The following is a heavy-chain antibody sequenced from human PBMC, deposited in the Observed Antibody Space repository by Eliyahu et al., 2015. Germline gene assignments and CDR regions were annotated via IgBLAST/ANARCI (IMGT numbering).Heavy chain of an antibody. CDR2: INHSGST. CDR3: ARGSKRKPGKVEAYSYGYGVRAFDI. D-gene: IGHD5-18*01. Sequence: QVQLQQWGAGLLKPSETLSLTCAVYGGSFSGYYWSWXRXPPGKGLEWIGEINHSGSTNYNPSLKSRVTISVDTSKNQFSLKLSSVTAADTAVYYCARGSKRKPGKVEAYSYGYGVRAFDIWGQGTMVTVSS. J-gene: IGHJ3*02. CDR1: GGSFSGYY. V-gene: IGHV4-34*01.